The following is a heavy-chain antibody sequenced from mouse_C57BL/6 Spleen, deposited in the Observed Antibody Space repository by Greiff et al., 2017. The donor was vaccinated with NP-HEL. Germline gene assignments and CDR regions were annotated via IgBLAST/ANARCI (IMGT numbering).Heavy chain of an antibody. CDR3: ARMGLWSPFAY. CDR2: IDPSDSYT. D-gene: IGHD1-1*02. Sequence: QVQLQQSGAELVMPGASVKLSCKASGYTFTSYWMHWVKQRPGQGLEWIGEIDPSDSYTNYNQKFKGKSTLTVDKSSSTAYMQLSSLTSEDSAVYYCARMGLWSPFAYWGQGTLVTVSA. V-gene: IGHV1-69*01. J-gene: IGHJ3*01. CDR1: GYTFTSYW.